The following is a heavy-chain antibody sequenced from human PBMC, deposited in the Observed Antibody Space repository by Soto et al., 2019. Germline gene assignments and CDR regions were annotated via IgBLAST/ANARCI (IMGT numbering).Heavy chain of an antibody. CDR1: GFTFSSYA. D-gene: IGHD4-17*01. V-gene: IGHV3-23*01. CDR2: ISGSGGST. Sequence: GGSLRLSCAASGFTFSSYAMSWVRQAPGKGLEWVSAISGSGGSTYYADSVKGRFTISRDNSKNTLYLQMNSLRAEDTAVYYCAKVLYGDYGDYGRNHYGMDVWGQGTTVTVSS. J-gene: IGHJ6*02. CDR3: AKVLYGDYGDYGRNHYGMDV.